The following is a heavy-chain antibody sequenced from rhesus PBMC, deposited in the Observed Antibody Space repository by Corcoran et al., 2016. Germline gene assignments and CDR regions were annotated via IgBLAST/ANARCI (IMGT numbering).Heavy chain of an antibody. D-gene: IGHD4-17*01. CDR2: VGGSSGST. CDR3: ARGNYALYYFDF. CDR1: GYSVCIGYG. J-gene: IGHJ4*01. Sequence: QVHLQESGQGLVKPSETLSLTCAVSGYSVCIGYGWSWFRQPPGKGLEWIGFVGGSSGSTKYNSSLGSRVTISRDTSKNQFSLKLTSVTAADTAVYFCARGNYALYYFDFWGQGVLVTVSS. V-gene: IGHV4-127*01.